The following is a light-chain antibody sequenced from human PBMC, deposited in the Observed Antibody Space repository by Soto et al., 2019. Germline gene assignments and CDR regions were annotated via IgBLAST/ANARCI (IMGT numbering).Light chain of an antibody. Sequence: EIVLTQSPVTLSLSPGEIATLSCMASQTISTNLAWYQQKPGQAPRLLIYDASYRATGFPARFSGSGSGTDFALTITSVEPDDVAIYYCQQRSFWPITFGQGTRLEIK. J-gene: IGKJ5*01. V-gene: IGKV3-11*01. CDR1: QTISTN. CDR2: DAS. CDR3: QQRSFWPIT.